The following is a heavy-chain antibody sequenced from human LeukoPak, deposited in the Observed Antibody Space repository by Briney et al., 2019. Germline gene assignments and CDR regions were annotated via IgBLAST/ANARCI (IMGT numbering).Heavy chain of an antibody. D-gene: IGHD2-2*01. CDR2: ISAYNGNT. Sequence: GASVKVSCKASGYTFTSYGISWLRQAPGQGLEWMGCISAYNGNTNYAQKLQGRVTMTTDTSTSTAYMELRSLRSDDTAVYYCAREVAVPAAIKYFDYWGQGILVTVSS. CDR3: AREVAVPAAIKYFDY. CDR1: GYTFTSYG. J-gene: IGHJ4*02. V-gene: IGHV1-18*01.